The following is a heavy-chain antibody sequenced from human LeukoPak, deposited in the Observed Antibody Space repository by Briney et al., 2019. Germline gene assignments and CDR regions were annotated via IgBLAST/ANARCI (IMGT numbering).Heavy chain of an antibody. CDR1: ELTFTSQW. CDR3: VRGDTFRGFDI. Sequence: GGSLRLSCTSSELTFTSQWMHWVRQAPGKGLEWVSRINTDGRSITYADSVKGRFTIFRDDAKNTLYLYMNTLRAEDTAVYFCVRGDTFRGFDIWGQGTTVIVSS. J-gene: IGHJ3*02. D-gene: IGHD5-18*01. CDR2: INTDGRSI. V-gene: IGHV3-74*03.